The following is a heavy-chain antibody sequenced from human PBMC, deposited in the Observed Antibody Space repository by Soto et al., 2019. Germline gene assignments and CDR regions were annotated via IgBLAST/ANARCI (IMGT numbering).Heavy chain of an antibody. Sequence: QVQLVQSGAEVKKPGASVKGSCKASGYTFTTYAIHWVRQAPGQRLEWMGWINAGNGNTKYSQKFQGRVTITRDTSASTGYMELSSLRSEDTAVYYCARTMVTAMGAAWYFDLWGRGTLVIVSS. CDR1: GYTFTTYA. J-gene: IGHJ2*01. CDR3: ARTMVTAMGAAWYFDL. V-gene: IGHV1-3*01. D-gene: IGHD2-21*02. CDR2: INAGNGNT.